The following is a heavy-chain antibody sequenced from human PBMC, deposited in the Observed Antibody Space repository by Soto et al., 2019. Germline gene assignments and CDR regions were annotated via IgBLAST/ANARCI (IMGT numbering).Heavy chain of an antibody. J-gene: IGHJ5*02. V-gene: IGHV1-69*13. D-gene: IGHD3-10*01. CDR3: ARSGFMGNWFDP. Sequence: GASVKVSCKASGGTFSSYAISWVRQAPGQGLEWMGGIIPIFGTANYAQKFQGRVTITADESTSTAYMELSSLRSEDTAVYYCARSGFMGNWFDPWGQGTLVSVSS. CDR1: GGTFSSYA. CDR2: IIPIFGTA.